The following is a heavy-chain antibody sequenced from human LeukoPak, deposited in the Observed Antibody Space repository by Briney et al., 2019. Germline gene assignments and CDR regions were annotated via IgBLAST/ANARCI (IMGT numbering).Heavy chain of an antibody. D-gene: IGHD6-6*01. V-gene: IGHV3-23*01. CDR1: GLTFSSYA. J-gene: IGHJ4*02. Sequence: GGSLRLSCAASGLTFSSYAMNWVRQAPGKGLEWVSAISGSGGNTYYADSVKGRFTISRDNSKNTLYLQMNSLRAEDTAVYYCARDPGAYSSSPIDYWGQGTLVTVSS. CDR3: ARDPGAYSSSPIDY. CDR2: ISGSGGNT.